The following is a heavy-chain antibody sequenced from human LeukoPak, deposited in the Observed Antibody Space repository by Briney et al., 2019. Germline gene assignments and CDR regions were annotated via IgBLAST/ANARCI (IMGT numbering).Heavy chain of an antibody. CDR2: ISDSGGGK. CDR1: GFTFSRHG. Sequence: GGSLRLSCAASGFTFSRHGFHWVREAPGKGLEWVAFISDSGGGKWFGDSVKGRFTISRDKSKNTVNLQMSSLRVEDTALYYCARDGGSDSYAFDYCGQETLFTVSS. V-gene: IGHV3-30*02. CDR3: ARDGGSDSYAFDY. D-gene: IGHD3-10*01. J-gene: IGHJ4*02.